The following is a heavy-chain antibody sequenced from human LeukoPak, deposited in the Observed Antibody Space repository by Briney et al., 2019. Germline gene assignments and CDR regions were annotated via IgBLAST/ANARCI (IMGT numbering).Heavy chain of an antibody. V-gene: IGHV3-23*01. CDR3: AKALDSSGYYPYYYGMDV. D-gene: IGHD3-22*01. Sequence: GGSLRLSCAASGFTFSSYAMSWVRQAPGKGLEWGSAISGSGGSTYYADSVKGRFTISRDNSKNTLYLQMNSLRAEDTAVYYCAKALDSSGYYPYYYGMDVWGQGTTVTVSS. CDR1: GFTFSSYA. J-gene: IGHJ6*02. CDR2: ISGSGGST.